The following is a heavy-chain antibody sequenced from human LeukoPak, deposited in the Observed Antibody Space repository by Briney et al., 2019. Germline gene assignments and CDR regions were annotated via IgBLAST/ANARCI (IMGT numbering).Heavy chain of an antibody. J-gene: IGHJ3*02. CDR2: INPNSGGT. V-gene: IGHV1-2*04. Sequence: ASVKVSCKASGDTSTGFYMHWVRQAPGQGLEWMGWINPNSGGTNYAQKFQGWVTMTRDTSISTAYMELSRLRSDDTAVYYCAGHWGSNDAFDIWGQGTMVTVSS. CDR3: AGHWGSNDAFDI. D-gene: IGHD7-27*01. CDR1: GDTSTGFY.